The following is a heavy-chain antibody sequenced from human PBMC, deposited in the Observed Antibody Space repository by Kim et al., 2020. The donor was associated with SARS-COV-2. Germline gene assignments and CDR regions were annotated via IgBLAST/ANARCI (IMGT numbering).Heavy chain of an antibody. CDR1: GFTFSSYA. J-gene: IGHJ4*02. Sequence: GGSLRLSCAASGFTFSSYAMSWVRQAPGKGLEWVSAISGSGGSTYYADSVKGRFTISRDNSKNTLYLQMNSLRAEDTAVYYCAKDLGFPYCSSTSCYRFDYWGQGTLVTVSS. V-gene: IGHV3-23*01. CDR3: AKDLGFPYCSSTSCYRFDY. D-gene: IGHD2-2*01. CDR2: ISGSGGST.